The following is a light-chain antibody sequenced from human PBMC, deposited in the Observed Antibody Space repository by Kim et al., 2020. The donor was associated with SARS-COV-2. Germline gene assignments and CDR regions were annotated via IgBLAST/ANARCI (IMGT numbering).Light chain of an antibody. CDR1: SIGTKR. CDR2: YDT. J-gene: IGLJ2*01. Sequence: PGKTARITWGGNSIGTKRLRWYQQRPAAAPVLVIYYDTDRPSGIPERFSGSNSGNTATLTISRVEAGDEADYYCQVWDSSSDHRVVFGGGTQLTVL. CDR3: QVWDSSSDHRVV. V-gene: IGLV3-21*04.